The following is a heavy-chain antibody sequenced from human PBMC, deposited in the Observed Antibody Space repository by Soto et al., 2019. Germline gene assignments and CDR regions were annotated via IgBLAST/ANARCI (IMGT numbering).Heavy chain of an antibody. J-gene: IGHJ6*02. CDR3: AKDLSREVATTTKMYYHYGMDV. CDR2: ISYDGSNK. CDR1: GFTFRSYV. V-gene: IGHV3-30*18. D-gene: IGHD5-12*01. Sequence: QVQLVESGGGVVQPGRSLRLSCAASGFTFRSYVMHWVRQAPGKGLEWVAIISYDGSNKYYVNSVKGRFTISRDNSNNTLYLQMNSLRAEDTAIYYCAKDLSREVATTTKMYYHYGMDVWGQGPTVTVSS.